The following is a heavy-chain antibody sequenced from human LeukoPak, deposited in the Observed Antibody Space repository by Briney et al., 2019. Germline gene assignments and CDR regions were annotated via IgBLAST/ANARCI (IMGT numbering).Heavy chain of an antibody. CDR2: ISSSSNII. CDR1: GFTFSGYA. D-gene: IGHD2-21*01. CDR3: VRDRAYSYDY. J-gene: IGHJ4*02. Sequence: GGSLRLSCAASGFTFSGYAMSWVRQAPGKGLEWVSHIYISSSSNIISYADSVKGRFTISRDNAQNSLYLQMNGLRDEDTAVYYCVRDRAYSYDYRGPGIFVTVS. V-gene: IGHV3-48*02.